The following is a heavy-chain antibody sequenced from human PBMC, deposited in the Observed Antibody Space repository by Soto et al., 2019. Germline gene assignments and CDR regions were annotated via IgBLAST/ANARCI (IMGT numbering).Heavy chain of an antibody. J-gene: IGHJ3*02. D-gene: IGHD3-3*01. V-gene: IGHV1-18*01. CDR1: GYTFTSYG. CDR3: ARGNAKLRFLEWSLDVFDI. CDR2: ISAYNGNT. Sequence: ASVKVSCKASGYTFTSYGSSWVRQAPGQGLEWMGWISAYNGNTNYAQKLQGRVTMTTDTSTSTAYMELRSLRSDDTAVYYCARGNAKLRFLEWSLDVFDIWGQGTMVTVSS.